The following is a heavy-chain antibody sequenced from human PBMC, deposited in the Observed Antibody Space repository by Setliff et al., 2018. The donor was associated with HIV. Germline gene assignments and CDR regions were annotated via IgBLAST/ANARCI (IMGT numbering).Heavy chain of an antibody. CDR3: ARPAVLISTDYYYYMDV. Sequence: SVKVSCKASGGTSSSYAINWVRQAPGHGLEWMGGITPLFGTSNYAQKFQGRVTITADESTNTAYMELSSLRSEDTAIYYCARPAVLISTDYYYYMDVWGQGTTVTVSS. CDR2: ITPLFGTS. CDR1: GGTSSSYA. D-gene: IGHD6-19*01. V-gene: IGHV1-69*13. J-gene: IGHJ6*02.